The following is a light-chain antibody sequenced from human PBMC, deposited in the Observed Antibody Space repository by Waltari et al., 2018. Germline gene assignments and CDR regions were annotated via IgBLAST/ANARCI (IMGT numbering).Light chain of an antibody. J-gene: IGKJ1*01. Sequence: DIVMTQSPLSLPVTPGEPASIPCRSSQSLLHSNGYNYLDWYLQKPGQSPQLLISLGSNRASGVPDRFSGSGSGTDFTLKISRVEAEDVGVYYCMQALQTTWTFGQGTKVEIK. CDR1: QSLLHSNGYNY. CDR2: LGS. CDR3: MQALQTTWT. V-gene: IGKV2-28*01.